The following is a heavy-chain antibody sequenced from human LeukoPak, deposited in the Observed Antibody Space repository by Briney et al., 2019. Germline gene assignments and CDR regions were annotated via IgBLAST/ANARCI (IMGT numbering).Heavy chain of an antibody. Sequence: SETLSLTCTVSGGSISSYYWSWIRQPPGKGLEWIGYIYYSGSTNYNPSLKSRVTISVDTSKNQFSLKLSSVTAADTAVYYCARERPSPPFDYHVVDYWGQGTLVTVSS. CDR3: ARERPSPPFDYHVVDY. J-gene: IGHJ4*02. V-gene: IGHV4-59*01. CDR2: IYYSGST. CDR1: GGSISSYY. D-gene: IGHD3-9*01.